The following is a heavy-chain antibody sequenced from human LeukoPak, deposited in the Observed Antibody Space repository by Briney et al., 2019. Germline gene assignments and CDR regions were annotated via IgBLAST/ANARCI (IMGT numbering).Heavy chain of an antibody. CDR2: IIPILGIA. J-gene: IGHJ5*02. Sequence: SVKVSCKASGGTFSSYTISWVRRAPGQGLEWMGRIIPILGIANYAQKFQGRVTITADKSTSTAYMELSSLRSEDTAVYYCARGLGMDWFDPWGQGTLVTVSS. D-gene: IGHD1-26*01. V-gene: IGHV1-69*02. CDR1: GGTFSSYT. CDR3: ARGLGMDWFDP.